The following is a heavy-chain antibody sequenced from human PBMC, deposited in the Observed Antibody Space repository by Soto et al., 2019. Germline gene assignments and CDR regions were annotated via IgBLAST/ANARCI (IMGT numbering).Heavy chain of an antibody. CDR3: AKENGFQFINLGASGFDY. D-gene: IGHD2-21*01. CDR2: ISGNGVST. V-gene: IGHV3-23*01. CDR1: RFSFSNKA. Sequence: EVLLLESGGGLVQPGGSLRLSCAASRFSFSNKAMSWVRQAPGKGLEWVSIISGNGVSTYYTDSLKGRFTISRDNSKNMVYLEMNSLRVEDTAVYYCAKENGFQFINLGASGFDYWGQGSLVSVSS. J-gene: IGHJ4*02.